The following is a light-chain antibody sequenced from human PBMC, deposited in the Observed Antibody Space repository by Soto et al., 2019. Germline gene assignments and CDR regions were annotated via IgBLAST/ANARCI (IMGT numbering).Light chain of an antibody. CDR1: SSDVGSYNL. J-gene: IGLJ2*01. Sequence: QSALTQPASVSGSPGQSITISCTGTSSDVGSYNLVSWHQQHPGKAPKLMIYEGSKRPSGVSHRFSGSKSGNTASLTISELQAEDEADYYCCSYAVGSTLVFGGGTKLTVL. CDR2: EGS. CDR3: CSYAVGSTLV. V-gene: IGLV2-23*01.